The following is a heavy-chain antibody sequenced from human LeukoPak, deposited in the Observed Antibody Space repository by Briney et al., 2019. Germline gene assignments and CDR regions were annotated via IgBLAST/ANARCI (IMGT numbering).Heavy chain of an antibody. Sequence: GGSLRLSCAASGFTFSSYAMSWVRQAPGKGLEWVAFIRYDGSNKYYADSVKGRFTISRDNSKNTLYLQMNSLRAEDTAVYYCAKAAKGYCSSTSFCSFDYWGQGTLVTVSS. V-gene: IGHV3-30*02. CDR2: IRYDGSNK. CDR3: AKAAKGYCSSTSFCSFDY. CDR1: GFTFSSYA. D-gene: IGHD2-2*01. J-gene: IGHJ4*02.